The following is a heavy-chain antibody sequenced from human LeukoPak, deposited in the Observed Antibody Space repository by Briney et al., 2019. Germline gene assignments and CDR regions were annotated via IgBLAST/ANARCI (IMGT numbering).Heavy chain of an antibody. CDR3: ARAQYCSGGSCYGDY. D-gene: IGHD2-15*01. CDR2: ISSSSSYI. CDR1: GFTFSSYS. Sequence: RGSLRLSCAASGFTFSSYSMNWVRQAPGKGLEWVSSISSSSSYIYYADSVKGRFTISRDNAKNSLYLQMNSLRAEDTAVYYCARAQYCSGGSCYGDYWGQGTLVTVSS. V-gene: IGHV3-21*01. J-gene: IGHJ4*02.